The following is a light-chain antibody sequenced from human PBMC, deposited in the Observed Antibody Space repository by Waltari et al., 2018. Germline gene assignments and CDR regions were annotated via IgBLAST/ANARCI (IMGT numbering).Light chain of an antibody. V-gene: IGLV2-23*02. J-gene: IGLJ2*01. CDR3: CSYAGSTTFVV. Sequence: QSALTQPASVSGSPGQSITISCTGSSSDVGTYNLVSWYQQYPGKAPKLMIYEVTKRPSGVPNRFSGSKSGNTASLTISGLQAEDEADYYCCSYAGSTTFVVFGGGTNLAVL. CDR1: SSDVGTYNL. CDR2: EVT.